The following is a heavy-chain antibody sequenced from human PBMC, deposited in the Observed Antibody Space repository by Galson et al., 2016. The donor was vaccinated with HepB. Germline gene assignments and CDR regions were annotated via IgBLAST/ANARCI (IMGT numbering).Heavy chain of an antibody. Sequence: SCKASGGSFSSYAISWVRQAPGQGLQWMGGIIPIFGTANYAQKFQGRVTITADKSTSTAYMELSSLRSEDTAGYYCAREGSGLTFDYWGQGTLVTVSS. CDR1: GGSFSSYA. CDR3: AREGSGLTFDY. D-gene: IGHD1-14*01. J-gene: IGHJ4*02. V-gene: IGHV1-69*06. CDR2: IIPIFGTA.